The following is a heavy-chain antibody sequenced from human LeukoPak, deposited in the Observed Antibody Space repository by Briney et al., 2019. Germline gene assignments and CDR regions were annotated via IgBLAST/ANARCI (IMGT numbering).Heavy chain of an antibody. CDR1: GYTLTELS. Sequence: GASVKVSCKVSGYTLTELSIHWVRQAPGKGLEWMGGFDPEDGETIYAQKLQGRVTMTEDTSTDTSYMDLNSLRAEDTAVYYCARELSGSYRIFDYWGQGTLVTVSS. J-gene: IGHJ4*02. D-gene: IGHD1-26*01. CDR3: ARELSGSYRIFDY. CDR2: FDPEDGET. V-gene: IGHV1-24*01.